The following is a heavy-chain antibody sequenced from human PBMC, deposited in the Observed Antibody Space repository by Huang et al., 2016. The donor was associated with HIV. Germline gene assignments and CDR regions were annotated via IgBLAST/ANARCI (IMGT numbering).Heavy chain of an antibody. CDR1: GYTFFTYS. Sequence: QVQLVQSGPEMKKPGASVNVSCKASGYTFFTYSISWVRQAPGQGLEWRGWVSTYNDHTNYAQKCQGRLTLTTDVSTSSAYMELKNLRSDDTAVYYCARFRGPQVTLNWLDPWGQGTLVTVSS. V-gene: IGHV1-18*01. J-gene: IGHJ5*02. CDR2: VSTYNDHT. CDR3: ARFRGPQVTLNWLDP. D-gene: IGHD3-10*01.